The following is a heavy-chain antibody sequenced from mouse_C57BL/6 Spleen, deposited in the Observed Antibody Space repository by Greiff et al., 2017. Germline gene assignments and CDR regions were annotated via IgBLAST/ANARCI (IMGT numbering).Heavy chain of an antibody. Sequence: EVKVVESEGGLVQPGSSMKLSCTASGFTFSDYYMAWVRQVPEKGLEWVANINYDGSSTYYLDSLKSRFIISRDNAKNILYLQMSSLKSEDTATYYCAVGLLHFDYWGQGTTLTVSS. D-gene: IGHD2-10*01. CDR1: GFTFSDYY. J-gene: IGHJ2*01. V-gene: IGHV5-16*01. CDR2: INYDGSST. CDR3: AVGLLHFDY.